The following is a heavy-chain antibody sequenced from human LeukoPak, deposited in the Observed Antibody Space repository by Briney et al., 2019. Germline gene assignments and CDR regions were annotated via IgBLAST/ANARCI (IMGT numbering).Heavy chain of an antibody. CDR2: IIPIFGTT. J-gene: IGHJ4*02. V-gene: IGHV1-69*13. D-gene: IGHD3-22*01. CDR1: GGTFSSYA. CDR3: ARELYYYDSSGYYFDY. Sequence: SVKVSCKASGGTFSSYAISWVRQAPGQGLEWMGGIIPIFGTTNYAQKFQGRVTITADESTSTAYMELSSLRSEDTAVYYCARELYYYDSSGYYFDYWGQGTLVTVSS.